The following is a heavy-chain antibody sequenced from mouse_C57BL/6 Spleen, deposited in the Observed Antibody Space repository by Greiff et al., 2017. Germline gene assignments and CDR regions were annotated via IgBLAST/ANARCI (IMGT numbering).Heavy chain of an antibody. CDR3: TRRQLRLLGYFDY. D-gene: IGHD3-2*02. CDR2: IDPETGGT. Sequence: QVQLQQSGAELVRPGASVTLSCKASGYTFTDYEMHWVKQTPVHGLEWIGAIDPETGGTAYNQKFKGKAILTADKSSSTAYMELRSLTSEDSAVYYCTRRQLRLLGYFDYWGQGTTLAVSS. V-gene: IGHV1-15*01. J-gene: IGHJ2*01. CDR1: GYTFTDYE.